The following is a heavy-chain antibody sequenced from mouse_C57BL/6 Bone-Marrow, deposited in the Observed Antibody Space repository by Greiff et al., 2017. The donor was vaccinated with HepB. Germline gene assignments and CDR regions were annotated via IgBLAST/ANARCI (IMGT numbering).Heavy chain of an antibody. D-gene: IGHD1-1*01. CDR1: GYTFTDYY. V-gene: IGHV1-76*01. CDR2: IYPGSGNT. Sequence: QVQLQQSGAELVRPGASVKLSCKASGYTFTDYYINWVKQRPGQGLEWIARIYPGSGNTYYNEKFKGKATLTAEKSSSTAYMQLSSLTSEDSAVYFCDYYGSSYGYYAMDYWGQGTSVTVSS. J-gene: IGHJ4*01. CDR3: DYYGSSYGYYAMDY.